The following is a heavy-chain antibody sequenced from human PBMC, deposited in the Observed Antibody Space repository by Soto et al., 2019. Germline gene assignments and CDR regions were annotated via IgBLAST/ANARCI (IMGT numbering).Heavy chain of an antibody. V-gene: IGHV3-30*03. J-gene: IGHJ4*02. Sequence: QVQLVESGGGVVQPGTSLRLSCAASGFSFSTYGMHWVRQAPGKGLEWVAVISYDGSNKYYADSVKGRFTISRDNSKNTVYMELNSLRGEDTAVYYCAMAAAGHLDFDYGGQGTLVTVSS. CDR1: GFSFSTYG. CDR2: ISYDGSNK. CDR3: AMAAAGHLDFDY. D-gene: IGHD6-13*01.